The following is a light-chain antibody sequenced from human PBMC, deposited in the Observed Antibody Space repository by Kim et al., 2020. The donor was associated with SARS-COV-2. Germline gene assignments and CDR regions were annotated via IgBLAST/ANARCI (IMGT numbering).Light chain of an antibody. CDR1: SLRDYY. Sequence: SSELTQDPAVSVALGQTARITCQGDSLRDYYASWYQQQPGQAPVLVIYNKNTRPPAIPDRFSGSNSGNTASLTITGAQAEDEADYYCNSRDTSNNHVLFG. V-gene: IGLV3-19*01. J-gene: IGLJ2*01. CDR2: NKN. CDR3: NSRDTSNNHVL.